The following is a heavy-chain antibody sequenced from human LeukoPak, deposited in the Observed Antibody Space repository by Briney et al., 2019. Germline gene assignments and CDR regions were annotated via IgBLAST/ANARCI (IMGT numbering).Heavy chain of an antibody. V-gene: IGHV3-7*01. Sequence: GGSLRLSCAASGFTFSSYWMSWVRQAPGKGLEWVANIKQDGSEKYYVDSVKGRFTISRDNAKNSLYLQMNSLRAEDTAVYYCAREWANWGLGYYFDYWGQGTLVTVSS. D-gene: IGHD7-27*01. CDR2: IKQDGSEK. J-gene: IGHJ4*02. CDR3: AREWANWGLGYYFDY. CDR1: GFTFSSYW.